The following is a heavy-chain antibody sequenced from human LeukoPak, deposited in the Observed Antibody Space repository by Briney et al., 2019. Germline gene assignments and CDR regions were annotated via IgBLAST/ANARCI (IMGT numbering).Heavy chain of an antibody. D-gene: IGHD3-10*01. J-gene: IGHJ6*03. V-gene: IGHV3-30*02. CDR2: IWYDGGNK. CDR3: ARASMVSYYYYYMDV. Sequence: PGGSLRLSCAASGFTFSAYGMHWVRQAPGEGLEWVAIIWYDGGNKYYADSVKGRFTISRDNSKNTLYLQMNSLRAEDTAVYYCARASMVSYYYYYMDVWGKGTTVTVSS. CDR1: GFTFSAYG.